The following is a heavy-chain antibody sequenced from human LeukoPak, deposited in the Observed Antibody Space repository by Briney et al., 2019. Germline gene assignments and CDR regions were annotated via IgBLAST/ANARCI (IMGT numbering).Heavy chain of an antibody. V-gene: IGHV3-11*01. Sequence: GGSLRLSCAASRFTFSDFYMSWIRQAPGKGLEWVSYISSSGSTIYYSDSVKGRFTISRDNAKNSLYLQMNSLRAEDTAVYYCARVDGDTAMGTLYPIYYYYGMDVWGQGTTVTVSS. CDR3: ARVDGDTAMGTLYPIYYYYGMDV. CDR2: ISSSGSTI. J-gene: IGHJ6*02. CDR1: RFTFSDFY. D-gene: IGHD5-18*01.